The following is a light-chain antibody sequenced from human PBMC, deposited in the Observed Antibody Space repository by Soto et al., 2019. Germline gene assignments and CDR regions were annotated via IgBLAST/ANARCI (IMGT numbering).Light chain of an antibody. J-gene: IGKJ2*01. CDR1: QGISSA. CDR2: DAS. CDR3: QQFNSYPVT. Sequence: AIQLTQSPSSLSASVGDRVTITYRASQGISSALAWYQQKPGKAPKLLIYDASSLESGVPSRFSGSGSGTDFTLPISSLQPEDFATYYCQQFNSYPVTFGQGTKLEIK. V-gene: IGKV1-13*02.